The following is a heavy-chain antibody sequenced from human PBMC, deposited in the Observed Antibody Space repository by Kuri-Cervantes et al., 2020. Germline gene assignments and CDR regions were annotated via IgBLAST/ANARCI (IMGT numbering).Heavy chain of an antibody. CDR3: VLRGYTYGYFDS. CDR2: LSYGGTNQ. CDR1: GFTFSSYA. J-gene: IGHJ4*02. D-gene: IGHD5-18*01. V-gene: IGHV3-30*03. Sequence: GESLKISCAASGFTFSSYAMSWVRQAPGKGLEWVAVLSYGGTNQYYADSVKGRFSISSDNSKSTVFLHMNNVKTEDTGVYFCVLRGYTYGYFDSWGQGTLVTVSS.